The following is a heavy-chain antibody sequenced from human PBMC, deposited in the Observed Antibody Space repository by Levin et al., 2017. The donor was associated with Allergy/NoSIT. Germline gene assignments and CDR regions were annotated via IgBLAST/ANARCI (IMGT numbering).Heavy chain of an antibody. CDR1: GYSISSSNW. CDR3: ARMGGFYGDYNYYMDV. V-gene: IGHV4-28*01. Sequence: PSETLSLTCAVSGYSISSSNWWGWIRQPPGKGLEWIGYIYYSGSTYYNPSLKSRVTMSVDTSKNQFSLKLSSVTAVDTAVYYCARMGGFYGDYNYYMDVWGKGTTVTVSS. CDR2: IYYSGST. D-gene: IGHD4-17*01. J-gene: IGHJ6*03.